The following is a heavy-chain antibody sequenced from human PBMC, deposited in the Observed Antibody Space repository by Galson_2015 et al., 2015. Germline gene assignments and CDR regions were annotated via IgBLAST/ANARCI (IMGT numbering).Heavy chain of an antibody. CDR2: INAGNGNT. D-gene: IGHD3-10*01. J-gene: IGHJ5*02. Sequence: SVKVSCRASGYTFTSYAMHWVRQAPGQRLEWMGWINAGNGNTKYSQKFQGRVTITRDKSASTAYMELSSLRSEDTAVYYCARDPFLGSGSYITRFDPWGQGTLVTVSS. CDR3: ARDPFLGSGSYITRFDP. V-gene: IGHV1-3*01. CDR1: GYTFTSYA.